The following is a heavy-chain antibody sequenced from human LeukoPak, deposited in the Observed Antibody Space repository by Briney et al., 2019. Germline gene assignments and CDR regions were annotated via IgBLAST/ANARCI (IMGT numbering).Heavy chain of an antibody. V-gene: IGHV4-59*08. CDR1: GGSISSYY. D-gene: IGHD3-10*01. CDR3: ARHRITMVRGVRNGYYFDY. CDR2: IYYSGST. J-gene: IGHJ4*02. Sequence: SETLSLTCTVSGGSISSYYWSWIRQPPGKGLEWIGYIYYSGSTNYNPSLKSRVTISVDTSKNQFSLKLSSVTAADTAVYYCARHRITMVRGVRNGYYFDYWGQGTLVTVSS.